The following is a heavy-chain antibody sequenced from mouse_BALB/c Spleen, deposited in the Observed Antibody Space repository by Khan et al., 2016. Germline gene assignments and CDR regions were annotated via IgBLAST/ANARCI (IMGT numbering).Heavy chain of an antibody. CDR2: INTHSGVP. CDR3: AREGRLRRGFAY. D-gene: IGHD2-2*01. Sequence: QIQLVQSGPELKKPGETVRLSCKASGSSFTTAGMQWVQPLPGKGLKWIGWINTHSGVPKYAEDFKGRFAFSLETSASPAYLQISNLTNEATATYFCAREGRLRRGFAYWGQWTLVTVSA. CDR1: GSSFTTAG. V-gene: IGHV9-4*02. J-gene: IGHJ3*01.